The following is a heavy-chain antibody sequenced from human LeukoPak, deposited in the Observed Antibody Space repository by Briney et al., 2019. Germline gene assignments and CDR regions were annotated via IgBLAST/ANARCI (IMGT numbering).Heavy chain of an antibody. CDR3: AKDRGGVVVRAFDY. CDR2: SSTSGSIT. V-gene: IGHV3-11*01. D-gene: IGHD3-22*01. Sequence: GGSLRLSCAASGFTFSDYYMSWIRQAPGKGLQWLAYSSTSGSITYYADSVKGRFTISRDNSKNTLYLQMNSLRVEDTALYYCAKDRGGVVVRAFDYWGQGTLVTVSS. J-gene: IGHJ4*02. CDR1: GFTFSDYY.